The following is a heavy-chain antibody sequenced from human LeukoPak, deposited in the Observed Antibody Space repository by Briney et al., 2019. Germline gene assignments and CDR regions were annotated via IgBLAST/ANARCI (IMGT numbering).Heavy chain of an antibody. CDR2: IYSGGST. J-gene: IGHJ4*02. CDR3: ASVEMATIVRY. Sequence: PGGSLRLSCAASGFTVSSNYVGWDRQAPGKGLGWDSVIYSGGSTYYADAVKGRFTISRENSKNTLYLQMHSLRAEDTAVYYCASVEMATIVRYWGQGTLVTVSS. D-gene: IGHD5-24*01. V-gene: IGHV3-53*01. CDR1: GFTVSSNY.